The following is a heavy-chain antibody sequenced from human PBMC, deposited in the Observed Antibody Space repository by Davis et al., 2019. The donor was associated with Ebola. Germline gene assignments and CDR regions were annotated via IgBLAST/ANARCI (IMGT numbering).Heavy chain of an antibody. CDR1: GFTFGDYA. D-gene: IGHD4-17*01. CDR3: TREYGGVVDY. CDR2: IRSKAYGGTT. J-gene: IGHJ4*02. Sequence: PGGSLRLSCTASGFTFGDYAMTWVRQAPGKGLEWVGFIRSKAYGGTTEYAASVKGRFTISRDDSKSIAYLQMNSLKTEDTAVYYCTREYGGVVDYWGQGTLVTVSS. V-gene: IGHV3-49*04.